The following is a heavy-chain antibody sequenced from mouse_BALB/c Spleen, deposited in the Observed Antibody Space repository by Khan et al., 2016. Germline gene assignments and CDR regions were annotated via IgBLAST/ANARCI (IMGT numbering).Heavy chain of an antibody. Sequence: QVQLKQSGAELMKPGASVKISCKATGYTFSSYWIEWVKQRPGHGLEWIGEILPGSGSTNYNEKFKGKATFTADTSSNTAYMQLSSLTSEDSAVYYCARSVYYVMYAMDYWGQGTSVTVSS. V-gene: IGHV1-9*01. D-gene: IGHD1-1*01. CDR2: ILPGSGST. CDR3: ARSVYYVMYAMDY. J-gene: IGHJ4*01. CDR1: GYTFSSYW.